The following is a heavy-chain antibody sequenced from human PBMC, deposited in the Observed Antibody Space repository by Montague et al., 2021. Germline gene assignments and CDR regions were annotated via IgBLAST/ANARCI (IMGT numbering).Heavy chain of an antibody. V-gene: IGHV4-39*07. CDR1: GASITSNIYY. CDR3: ARVFSSWYVGWFDP. D-gene: IGHD6-13*01. CDR2: IYYSGNS. Sequence: SETLYLTCTVSGASITSNIYYWGWIRQSPGKCLEWNGSIYYSGNSFYQPSLKSRITMAVDTSKNQFSLKLSSVTAADTAIYYCARVFSSWYVGWFDPWGQGTLVTVSS. J-gene: IGHJ5*02.